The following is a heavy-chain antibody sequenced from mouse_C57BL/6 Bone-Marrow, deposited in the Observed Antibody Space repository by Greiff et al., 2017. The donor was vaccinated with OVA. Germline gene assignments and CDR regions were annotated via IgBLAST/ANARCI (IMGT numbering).Heavy chain of an antibody. V-gene: IGHV1-74*01. J-gene: IGHJ2*01. CDR3: AIGLGYFDY. CDR1: GYTFTSYW. CDR2: IHPSDSDT. Sequence: QVQLQQPGAELVKPGASVKVSCKASGYTFTSYWMHWVKQRPGQGLEWIGMIHPSDSDTNYNQKFKGKATLTVDTSSSTAYMQLSSLTSEDAAVYYCAIGLGYFDYWGQGTTLTVSS.